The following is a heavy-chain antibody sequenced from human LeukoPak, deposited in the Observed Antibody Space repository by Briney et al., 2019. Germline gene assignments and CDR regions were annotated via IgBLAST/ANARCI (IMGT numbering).Heavy chain of an antibody. CDR3: AREDIVVVPAAINDAFDV. D-gene: IGHD2-2*02. CDR1: GFTFSSYG. J-gene: IGHJ3*01. V-gene: IGHV3-33*01. Sequence: PGGSLRLSCAASGFTFSSYGMHWVRQAPGKGLEWVAVIWYDGSNKYYADSVKGRFTISRDNSKNTLYLQMNSLRAEDTAVYYCAREDIVVVPAAINDAFDVWGQGTMVTVSS. CDR2: IWYDGSNK.